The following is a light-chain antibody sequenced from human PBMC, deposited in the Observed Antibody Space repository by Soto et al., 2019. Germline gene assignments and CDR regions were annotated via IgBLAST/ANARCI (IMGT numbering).Light chain of an antibody. V-gene: IGKV1-33*01. CDR1: QDISNY. CDR2: DAS. Sequence: DIQMTQSPSSLSASVGDRVTITCQASQDISNYLNWYQQKPGKAPKLLIYDASNLETGVPSRFSGSGSGTDFTFTISSLQPEDIATYYCQQYDNLPRVFGQGTQLEIK. CDR3: QQYDNLPRV. J-gene: IGKJ2*01.